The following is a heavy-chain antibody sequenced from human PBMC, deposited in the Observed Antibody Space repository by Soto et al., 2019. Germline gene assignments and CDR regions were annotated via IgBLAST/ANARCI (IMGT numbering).Heavy chain of an antibody. J-gene: IGHJ6*02. CDR1: GYTFTSYY. CDR2: INPSGGST. D-gene: IGHD6-13*01. V-gene: IGHV1-46*01. Sequence: GASVKVSCKASGYTFTSYYMHWVRQAPGQGLEWMGIINPSGGSTSYAQKFQGRVTMTRDTSTSTVYMELSSLRSEDTAVYYCARDPYGRAAAESYYYYYGMDVWGQGTTVTVSS. CDR3: ARDPYGRAAAESYYYYYGMDV.